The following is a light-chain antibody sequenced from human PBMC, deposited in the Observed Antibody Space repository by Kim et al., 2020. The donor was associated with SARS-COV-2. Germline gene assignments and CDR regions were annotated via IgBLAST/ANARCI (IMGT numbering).Light chain of an antibody. V-gene: IGLV3-19*01. CDR1: SLRTYY. CDR2: GNN. J-gene: IGLJ3*02. CDR3: NSRDSSSKRLV. Sequence: LGQTVRITCQGDSLRTYYANWYQQRPGQAPVLLIYGNNNRPSGIPNRFSASRSGNTGSLTITGAQAEDEADYYCNSRDSSSKRLVFGGGTQLTVL.